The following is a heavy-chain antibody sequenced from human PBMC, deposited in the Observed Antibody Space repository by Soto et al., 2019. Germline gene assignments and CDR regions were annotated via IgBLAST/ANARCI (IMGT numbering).Heavy chain of an antibody. CDR3: ARVYYGSRSYCPFGY. CDR2: ISYDGSNK. D-gene: IGHD3-10*01. J-gene: IGHJ4*02. CDR1: GFTFSSYA. Sequence: QVQLVESGGGVVQPGSSLRLSCAASGFTFSSYAMHWVRQAPGKGLEWVAVISYDGSNKYYADSVKGRFTISRDNSKNTLYLQMNSMVAPDTAGYYCARVYYGSRSYCPFGYWGQGTLVPVSS. V-gene: IGHV3-30-3*01.